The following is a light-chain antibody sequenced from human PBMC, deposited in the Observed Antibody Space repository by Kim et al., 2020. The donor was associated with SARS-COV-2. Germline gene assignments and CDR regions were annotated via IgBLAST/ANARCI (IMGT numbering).Light chain of an antibody. CDR1: QGINNY. V-gene: IGKV1-16*02. CDR2: GAF. CDR3: QQYNGYPIT. Sequence: ASVGDRVTITCRASQGINNYLAWFQQNPGKAPKSLIYGAFSLQSGVPSKFSGSASGTDFTLTISSLQPEDSATYFCQQYNGYPITFGQGTRLEIK. J-gene: IGKJ5*01.